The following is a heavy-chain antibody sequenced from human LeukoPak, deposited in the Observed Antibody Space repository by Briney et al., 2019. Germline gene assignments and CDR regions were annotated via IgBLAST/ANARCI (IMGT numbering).Heavy chain of an antibody. D-gene: IGHD2-2*03. CDR1: GFTFTNYA. CDR3: GKSYSGYCDNTRCYGGDY. Sequence: GGSLRLSCAASGFTFTNYAMHWVRQAPGKGLEWVAVMSYDGSNQYYADSVKGRFTISGDNSKNTVDLQMNSLRAEDTAVYFCGKSYSGYCDNTRCYGGDYWGQGTLVTVSS. J-gene: IGHJ4*02. V-gene: IGHV3-30-3*01. CDR2: MSYDGSNQ.